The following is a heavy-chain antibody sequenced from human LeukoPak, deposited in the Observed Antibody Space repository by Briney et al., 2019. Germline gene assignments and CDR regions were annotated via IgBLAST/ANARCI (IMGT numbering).Heavy chain of an antibody. D-gene: IGHD2-15*01. CDR3: GRLREGYCDGGSCYNTAFDI. CDR2: IDPSDSYT. J-gene: IGHJ3*02. Sequence: GESLKISCKGSGYSFTSYWISWVRQMPGKGLEWMGRIDPSDSYTNYSPSFQGHVTISADKPISTAYLQWSSLKASDTAMYYCGRLREGYCDGGSCYNTAFDIWGQGTMVTVSS. CDR1: GYSFTSYW. V-gene: IGHV5-10-1*01.